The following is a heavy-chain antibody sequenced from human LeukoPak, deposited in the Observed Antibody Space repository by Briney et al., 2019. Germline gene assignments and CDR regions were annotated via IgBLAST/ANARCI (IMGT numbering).Heavy chain of an antibody. CDR3: ARGLRAMVRASPFVY. CDR2: INHSGST. Sequence: SETLSLTCAVYGGSFSGYYWSWIRQPPGKGLEWIGEINHSGSTNYNPSLKSRVTISVDTSKNQFSLKLSSVTAADTAVYYCARGLRAMVRASPFVYWGQGTLVTVSS. CDR1: GGSFSGYY. D-gene: IGHD3-10*01. J-gene: IGHJ4*02. V-gene: IGHV4-34*01.